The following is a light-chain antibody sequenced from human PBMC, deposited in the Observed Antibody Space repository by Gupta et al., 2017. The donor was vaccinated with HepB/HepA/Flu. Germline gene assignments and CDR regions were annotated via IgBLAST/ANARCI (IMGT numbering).Light chain of an antibody. CDR3: SSYTSSSILHVI. CDR1: SSDVGGYNY. J-gene: IGLJ2*01. Sequence: QSALTQPASVSGSPGQSITISCTGTSSDVGGYNYVSWYQQHPVKAPNLMIYDVSTRPSGVSNRLSGSKSGNTASLTSSGLQAEDEADYYCSSYTSSSILHVIFGGGTKLTVL. CDR2: DVS. V-gene: IGLV2-14*03.